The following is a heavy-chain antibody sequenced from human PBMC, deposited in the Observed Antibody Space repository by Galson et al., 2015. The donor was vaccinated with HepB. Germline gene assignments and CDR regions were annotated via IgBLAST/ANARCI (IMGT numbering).Heavy chain of an antibody. CDR3: AKGGRSGTYGGPPRTYYYYYGMDV. D-gene: IGHD1-26*01. CDR1: GFTFSSYG. Sequence: SLRLSCAASGFTFSSYGMHWVRQAPGKGLEWVAVISYDGSNKYYADSVKGRFTISRDNSKNTLYLQMNSLRAEDTAVYYCAKGGRSGTYGGPPRTYYYYYGMDVWGQGTTVTVSS. J-gene: IGHJ6*02. CDR2: ISYDGSNK. V-gene: IGHV3-30*18.